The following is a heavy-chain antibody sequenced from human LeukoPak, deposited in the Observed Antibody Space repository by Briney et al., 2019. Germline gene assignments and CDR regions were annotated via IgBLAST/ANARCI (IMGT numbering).Heavy chain of an antibody. CDR2: IYTSGST. V-gene: IGHV4-61*02. CDR1: GGSISSGSYY. D-gene: IGHD1-26*01. Sequence: SQTLSLTCTVSGGSISSGSYYWSWIRQPAGKGLEWIGRIYTSGSTNYNPSLKSRVTISVDTSKNQFSLKLSSVTAADTAVYYCARDGLGGGSYSDDDAFDIWGQGTMVTVSS. CDR3: ARDGLGGGSYSDDDAFDI. J-gene: IGHJ3*02.